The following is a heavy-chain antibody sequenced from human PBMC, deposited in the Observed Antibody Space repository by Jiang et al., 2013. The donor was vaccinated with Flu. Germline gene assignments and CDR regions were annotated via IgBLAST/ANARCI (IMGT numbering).Heavy chain of an antibody. J-gene: IGHJ6*02. Sequence: TQTLTCNVSGGSISSSIYYWGWIRQPPGKGLEWIGSIYFSGYTYYNPSLKSRVTISVDTSKNQFSLKLSSVTAADTAVYYCGRDSDYSSSWHYYNGMDVWGQGTTVTVSS. CDR1: GGSISSSIYY. D-gene: IGHD6-13*01. CDR3: GRDSDYSSSWHYYNGMDV. CDR2: IYFSGYT. V-gene: IGHV4-39*07.